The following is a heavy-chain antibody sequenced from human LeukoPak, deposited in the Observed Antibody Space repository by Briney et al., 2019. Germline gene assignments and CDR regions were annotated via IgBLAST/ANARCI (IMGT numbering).Heavy chain of an antibody. CDR1: GGSFSGYY. V-gene: IGHV4-34*01. Sequence: SETLSLTCAVYGGSFSGYYWSWIRQPPGKGLEWIGEINHSGSTNYNPSLKSRVTISVDTSKNQFSLKLSSVTAADTAVYYCARGSTTGPQTYCGGDCYSTCFDYWGQGTLVTVSS. CDR2: INHSGST. J-gene: IGHJ4*02. D-gene: IGHD2-21*02. CDR3: ARGSTTGPQTYCGGDCYSTCFDY.